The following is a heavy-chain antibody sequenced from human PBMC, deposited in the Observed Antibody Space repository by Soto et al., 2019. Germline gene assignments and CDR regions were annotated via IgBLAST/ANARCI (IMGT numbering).Heavy chain of an antibody. CDR3: ARAGVADFDQ. J-gene: IGHJ4*02. Sequence: GSLRLSCVTSGFTFSTYSMKWVRQAPGRGLEWVSSISSSSGHIYFADSVKGRFTISRDNAKNSMYLQMDSLRAEDTAVYYCARAGVADFDQWGQGTLVTVSS. CDR1: GFTFSTYS. V-gene: IGHV3-21*01. CDR2: ISSSSGHI.